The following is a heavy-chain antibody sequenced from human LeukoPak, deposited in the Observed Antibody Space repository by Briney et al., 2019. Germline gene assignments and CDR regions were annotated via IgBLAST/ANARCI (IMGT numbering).Heavy chain of an antibody. D-gene: IGHD4-17*01. J-gene: IGHJ4*02. CDR2: INHSGST. V-gene: IGHV4-34*01. Sequence: PSETLSLTCAVYGGSFSDYYWRWIRQPPGKGLEWIGEINHSGSTNFNPSLKSRVTISVDTSKRQFSLQLSSVTAADTAVYYCASPTDYATHYYFAYWGQGTLVTVSS. CDR3: ASPTDYATHYYFAY. CDR1: GGSFSDYY.